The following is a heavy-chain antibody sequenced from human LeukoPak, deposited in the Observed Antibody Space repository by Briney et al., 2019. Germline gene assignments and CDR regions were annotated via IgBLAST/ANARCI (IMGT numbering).Heavy chain of an antibody. V-gene: IGHV4-59*08. CDR1: GGSVTSDY. Sequence: SETLSLTCTVSGGSVTSDYWSWIRQPPGKGLEWIGYTYYSGSTNYNPSLKSRVTISGDTSRNQFSLKLSSVTAADTAVYYCARRYCSSTSCPIDYWGQGTLVTVSS. D-gene: IGHD2-2*01. J-gene: IGHJ4*02. CDR2: TYYSGST. CDR3: ARRYCSSTSCPIDY.